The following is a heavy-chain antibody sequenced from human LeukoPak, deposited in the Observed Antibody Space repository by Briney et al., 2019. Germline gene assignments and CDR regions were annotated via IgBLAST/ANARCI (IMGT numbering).Heavy chain of an antibody. V-gene: IGHV4-61*02. CDR2: IYSSHST. CDR1: GGSISSGSYY. Sequence: SETLSLTCTVSGGSISSGSYYWSWIRQPAGKGLEWIGRIYSSHSTNYNPSLKSRVTISVDTSKNQFSLKLSSVTAADTAVYYCARGPRTSEYSSSSDKPGEGNDYWGQGTLVSDSS. CDR3: ARGPRTSEYSSSSDKPGEGNDY. J-gene: IGHJ4*02. D-gene: IGHD6-6*01.